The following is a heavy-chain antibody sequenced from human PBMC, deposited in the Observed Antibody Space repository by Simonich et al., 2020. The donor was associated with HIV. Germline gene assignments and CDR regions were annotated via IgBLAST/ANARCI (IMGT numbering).Heavy chain of an antibody. Sequence: QVQLVQSGAEVKKPGASLKVSCKASGYTFTNYAMHWVRQAPGQRLEWMGWINAGNGNTKYSQKFQGRVTITRDTSASAAYMELSSLRSEDTAVYYCARSIWNLQDAIDFWGQGTLVTVSS. CDR1: GYTFTNYA. CDR2: INAGNGNT. V-gene: IGHV1-3*01. J-gene: IGHJ4*02. D-gene: IGHD1-1*01. CDR3: ARSIWNLQDAIDF.